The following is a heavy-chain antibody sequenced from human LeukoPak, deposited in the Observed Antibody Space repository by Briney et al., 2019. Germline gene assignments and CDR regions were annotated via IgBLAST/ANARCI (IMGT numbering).Heavy chain of an antibody. J-gene: IGHJ4*02. CDR2: FDPEDGET. CDR3: ATSPDYGDYYFDY. Sequence: ASVKVSCKVSGYTLTELSMHWVRQAPGKGLEWMGGFDPEDGETIYAQKFQGRVTMTEDTSTDTAYIELSSLRSEDTAVYYCATSPDYGDYYFDYWGQGTLVTVS. D-gene: IGHD4-17*01. CDR1: GYTLTELS. V-gene: IGHV1-24*01.